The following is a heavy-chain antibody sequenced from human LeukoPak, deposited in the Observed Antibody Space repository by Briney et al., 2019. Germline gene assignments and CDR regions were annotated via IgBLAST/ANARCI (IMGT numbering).Heavy chain of an antibody. CDR2: INPSGHTA. CDR3: ARDQDWFDP. J-gene: IGHJ5*02. Sequence: ASVKVSCKASGFTFTRYYMHWVRQAPGQGLEWMGVINPSGHTANYAQKLQGRVTMTTDTSTSTAYMELRSLRSDDTAVYYCARDQDWFDPWGQGTLVTVSS. V-gene: IGHV1-46*01. CDR1: GFTFTRYY.